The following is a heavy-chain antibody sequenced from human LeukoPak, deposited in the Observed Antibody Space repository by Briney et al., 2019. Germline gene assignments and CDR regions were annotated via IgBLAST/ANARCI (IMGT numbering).Heavy chain of an antibody. D-gene: IGHD3-22*01. J-gene: IGHJ5*02. CDR3: ARDHDYYDSKWFDP. CDR1: GGSISSGGYY. CDR2: IYTSGST. V-gene: IGHV4-61*02. Sequence: SQTLSLTCTVSGGSISSGGYYWSWIRQPAGKGLEWIGRIYTSGSTNYNPSLKSRVTISVDTSKNQFSLKLSSVTAADTAVYYCARDHDYYDSKWFDPWGQGTLVTVSS.